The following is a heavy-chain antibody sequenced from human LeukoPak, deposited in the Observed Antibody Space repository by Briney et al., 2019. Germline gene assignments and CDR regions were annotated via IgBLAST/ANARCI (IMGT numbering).Heavy chain of an antibody. D-gene: IGHD6-13*01. CDR3: ARVFSSSWFDAFDI. CDR1: GYTFTGYY. J-gene: IGHJ3*02. V-gene: IGHV1-2*02. CDR2: INPNSGGT. Sequence: ASVKVSCKASGYTFTGYYMHWVRQAPGQGLEWMGWINPNSGGTNYVQVFQGRVTMTRDTSISTAYMELSRLRSDDTVVYYCARVFSSSWFDAFDIWGQGTMVTVSS.